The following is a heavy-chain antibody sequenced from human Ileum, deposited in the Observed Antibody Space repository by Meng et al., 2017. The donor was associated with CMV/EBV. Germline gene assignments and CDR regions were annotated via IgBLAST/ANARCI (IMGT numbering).Heavy chain of an antibody. CDR2: IHYSGST. Sequence: SETLSLTCTVSGGFISSHYWTWIRQPPGKGLEWIGCIHYSGSTNYNPSLKSRDTISLDTSNNQFSLKLSSVTAADTAVYYCARDRSDYDILAGYYANWFDPWGQGTLVTVSS. CDR3: ARDRSDYDILAGYYANWFDP. V-gene: IGHV4-59*11. J-gene: IGHJ5*02. CDR1: GGFISSHY. D-gene: IGHD3-9*01.